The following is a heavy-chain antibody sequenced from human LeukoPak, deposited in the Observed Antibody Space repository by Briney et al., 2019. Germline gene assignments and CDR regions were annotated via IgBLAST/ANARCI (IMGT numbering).Heavy chain of an antibody. Sequence: ASVKVSCKASGYTFSNYAISWVRQAPGQGLEWMGGIIPIFGTANYAQKFQGRVTITTDESTSTAYMELSSLRSEDTAVYYCARGDFGTSGYPPYYFDYWGQGTLVTVSS. J-gene: IGHJ4*02. CDR3: ARGDFGTSGYPPYYFDY. V-gene: IGHV1-69*05. CDR1: GYTFSNYA. CDR2: IIPIFGTA. D-gene: IGHD3-3*01.